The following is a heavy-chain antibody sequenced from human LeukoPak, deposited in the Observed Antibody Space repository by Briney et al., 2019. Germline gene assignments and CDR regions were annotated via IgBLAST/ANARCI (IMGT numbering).Heavy chain of an antibody. D-gene: IGHD6-6*01. CDR1: GFTFSSYA. CDR2: ISGGGGST. Sequence: GGSLRLSCAASGFTFSSYAMTWVRHAPGKGLEWVSAISGGGGSTYHADSVKGRFTISKDNSKNTLYLQMDSLRAEDTAVYYCANSYTSSSRTPFDCWGQGTLVTVSS. V-gene: IGHV3-23*01. CDR3: ANSYTSSSRTPFDC. J-gene: IGHJ4*02.